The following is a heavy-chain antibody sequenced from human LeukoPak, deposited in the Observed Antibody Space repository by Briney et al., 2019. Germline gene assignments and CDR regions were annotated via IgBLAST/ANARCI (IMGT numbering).Heavy chain of an antibody. CDR2: IYYSGST. J-gene: IGHJ6*03. CDR1: GGSISSYY. D-gene: IGHD3-10*01. CDR3: ARAYGSGSYHTNYYYYMDV. Sequence: PSETLSLTCTVSGGSISSYYWSWIRQPPGKGLEWIGYIYYSGSTNYNPSLKSRVTISVDTSKNQFSLKLSSVTAADTAVYYCARAYGSGSYHTNYYYYMDVWGKGTTVTVSS. V-gene: IGHV4-59*12.